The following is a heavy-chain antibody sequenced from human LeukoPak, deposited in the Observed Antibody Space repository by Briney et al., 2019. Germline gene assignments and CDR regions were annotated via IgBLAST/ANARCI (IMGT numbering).Heavy chain of an antibody. D-gene: IGHD5-18*01. CDR1: GGSISSSSYY. Sequence: PSETLSLTCTVSGGSISSSSYYWGWIRQPPGTGLEWIGTIYYSGSTYYNPSLKSRVTISVDTSKNQFSLKLSSVTAADTAVYYCARGGGYSYGYRVIDYWGQGTLVTVSS. CDR2: IYYSGST. V-gene: IGHV4-39*01. CDR3: ARGGGYSYGYRVIDY. J-gene: IGHJ4*02.